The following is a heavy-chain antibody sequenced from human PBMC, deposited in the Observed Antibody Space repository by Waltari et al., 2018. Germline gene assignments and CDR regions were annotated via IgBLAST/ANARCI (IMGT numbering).Heavy chain of an antibody. Sequence: QVQLQESGPGLVQPSQTLSLTCPVSGGSISSGLYYWSWIRQPAGTGLEWIGRIYPSGSTNYNPSLKSRGTISVDTSKNQFSLKLSSVTAADTAVYYCARVGYYDSSGYDYWGQGTLVTVSS. CDR2: IYPSGST. CDR3: ARVGYYDSSGYDY. J-gene: IGHJ4*02. CDR1: GGSISSGLYY. D-gene: IGHD3-22*01. V-gene: IGHV4-61*02.